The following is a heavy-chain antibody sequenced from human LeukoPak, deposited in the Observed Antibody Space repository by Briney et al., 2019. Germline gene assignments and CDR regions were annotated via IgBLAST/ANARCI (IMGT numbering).Heavy chain of an antibody. V-gene: IGHV4-38-2*02. CDR3: ARAYRSSWYLNWFDP. CDR2: IYHSGST. CDR1: GYSISSGYY. J-gene: IGHJ5*02. D-gene: IGHD6-13*01. Sequence: PSETLSLTCTVSGYSISSGYYWGWIRQPPGKGLEWIGSIYHSGSTYYNPSLKSRVTISLDTSKNQFSLKLSSVTAADTAIYYCARAYRSSWYLNWFDPWGQGTLVTVSS.